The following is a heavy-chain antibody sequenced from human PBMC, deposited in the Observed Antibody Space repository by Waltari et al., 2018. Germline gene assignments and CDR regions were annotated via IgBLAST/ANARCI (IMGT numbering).Heavy chain of an antibody. CDR2: TTGDGSST. J-gene: IGHJ4*02. D-gene: IGHD4-17*01. CDR1: GFTFSSHW. CDR3: SRDLQHGDFGRGRDY. Sequence: EVQLEESGGGLVQPGGSLRLSCAASGFTFSSHWMHWVRQAPGKGLVWVSRTTGDGSSTSYADSVKGRFTISRDNAKNTLYLQMNSLRAEDTAVYYCSRDLQHGDFGRGRDYWGQGTLVTVSS. V-gene: IGHV3-74*01.